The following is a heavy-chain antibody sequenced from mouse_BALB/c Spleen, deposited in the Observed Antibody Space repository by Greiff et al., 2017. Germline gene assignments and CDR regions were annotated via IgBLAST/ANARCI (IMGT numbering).Heavy chain of an antibody. Sequence: QVQLQQSGAELVRPGTSVKISCKASGYTFTNYWLGWVKQRPGHGLEWIGDIYPGGGYTNYNEKFKGKATLTADTSSSTAYMQLSSLTSEDSAVYFCASYDGYYDWYFDVWGAGTTVTVSS. CDR3: ASYDGYYDWYFDV. CDR1: GYTFTNYW. V-gene: IGHV1-63*02. CDR2: IYPGGGYT. J-gene: IGHJ1*01. D-gene: IGHD2-3*01.